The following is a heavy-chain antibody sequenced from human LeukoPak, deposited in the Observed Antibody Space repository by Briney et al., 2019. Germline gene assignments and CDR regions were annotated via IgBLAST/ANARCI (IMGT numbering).Heavy chain of an antibody. V-gene: IGHV1-46*01. CDR3: ARDGARGYSGYDLDY. J-gene: IGHJ4*02. CDR1: GYTFTSYY. CDR2: INPSGGST. Sequence: ASVKVSCKASGYTFTSYYMHWVRQAPGQGLECMGIINPSGGSTSYAQKFQGRVTMTRDTSTSTAYMELSSLRSEDTAVYYCARDGARGYSGYDLDYWGQGTLVAVSS. D-gene: IGHD5-12*01.